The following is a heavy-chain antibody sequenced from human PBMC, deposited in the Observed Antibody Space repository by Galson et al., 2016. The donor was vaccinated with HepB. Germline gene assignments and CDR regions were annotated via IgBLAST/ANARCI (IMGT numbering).Heavy chain of an antibody. CDR3: ARDLPDDSVEYFDVFDL. J-gene: IGHJ3*01. D-gene: IGHD4-17*01. CDR1: GFTFSDYH. V-gene: IGHV3-11*01. Sequence: SLRLSCAASGFTFSDYHMNWIRQAPGKGLEWISYISSSGNSMLYADSVRGRFSIFRDNAKKSLYLQMTNLRAEDTAVYYCARDLPDDSVEYFDVFDLWGQGTMVTVSS. CDR2: ISSSGNSM.